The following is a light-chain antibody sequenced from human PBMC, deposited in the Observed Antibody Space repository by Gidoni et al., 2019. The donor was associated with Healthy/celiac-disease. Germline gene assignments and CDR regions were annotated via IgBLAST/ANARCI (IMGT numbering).Light chain of an antibody. J-gene: IGKJ4*01. CDR3: MQALQTPLT. V-gene: IGKV2-28*01. CDR1: QSLLHSNGYNY. Sequence: IVMTQSPLPLPVTPGEPASISCRSSQSLLHSNGYNYLDWYLQTPGQSPQLLIYLGSNRASGGPDRFSGSGSGTDFTLKISRVEAEDVGVYYCMQALQTPLTFGGGTKVEIK. CDR2: LGS.